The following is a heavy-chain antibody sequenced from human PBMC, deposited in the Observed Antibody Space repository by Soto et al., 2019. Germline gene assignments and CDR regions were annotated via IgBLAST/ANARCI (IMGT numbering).Heavy chain of an antibody. CDR3: ARDSHYYVILTGYSTSFDY. D-gene: IGHD3-9*01. V-gene: IGHV1-69*01. CDR2: IIPIFGTA. CDR1: GGTFSSYA. Sequence: QVQLVQSGAEVKKPGSSVKVSCKASGGTFSSYAISWVRQAPGQGLEWMGGIIPIFGTANYAQKFQGRVTITADESTSTAYMELGSLRSEDTAVYYCARDSHYYVILTGYSTSFDYWGQGTLVTVSS. J-gene: IGHJ4*02.